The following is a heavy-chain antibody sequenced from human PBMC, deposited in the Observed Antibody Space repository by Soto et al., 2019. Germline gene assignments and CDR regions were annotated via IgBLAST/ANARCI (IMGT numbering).Heavy chain of an antibody. J-gene: IGHJ4*02. D-gene: IGHD1-26*01. V-gene: IGHV3-7*03. Sequence: EVQLVESGGGLVQPGGSLRLSCAASGFTLSSFWMSWVRQAPGKGLEWVASIKEDGSEKTYVDSVKGRFSISRDTAKKALYRQMNSLRAEDAAVYYCASYRTMGCWGQGTPVTGSS. CDR1: GFTLSSFW. CDR2: IKEDGSEK. CDR3: ASYRTMGC.